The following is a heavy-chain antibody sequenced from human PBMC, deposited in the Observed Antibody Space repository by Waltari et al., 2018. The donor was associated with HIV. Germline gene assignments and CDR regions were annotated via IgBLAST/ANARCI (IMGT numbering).Heavy chain of an antibody. V-gene: IGHV4-38-2*02. CDR1: GSSITGGYY. CDR3: ARDRGVTTGPFDF. CDR2: IHYNGRA. D-gene: IGHD4-17*01. Sequence: QLQLQESGPGLVQTLENLPLTCAVSGSSITGGYYRAWIGQSPGAGVEGIATIHYNGRADYQRAPGGVGLVSLDPSKNQFAWKMRYVTAADTAIYYWARDRGVTTGPFDFWGQGTQVTVSS. J-gene: IGHJ4*02.